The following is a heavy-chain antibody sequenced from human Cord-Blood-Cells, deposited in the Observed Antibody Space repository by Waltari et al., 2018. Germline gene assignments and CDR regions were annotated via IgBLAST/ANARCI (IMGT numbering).Heavy chain of an antibody. CDR3: ARDWWELDQHDY. J-gene: IGHJ4*02. Sequence: QVQLVQSGAEVKKPGASVKVSCKASGYTFTGYYMHWVRQAPGQGFEWMGWINPNSGGTNDAQKFQGRVTMTRDTSISTAYMELSRLRSDDTAVYYCARDWWELDQHDYWGQGTLVTVSS. V-gene: IGHV1-2*02. CDR2: INPNSGGT. D-gene: IGHD1-26*01. CDR1: GYTFTGYY.